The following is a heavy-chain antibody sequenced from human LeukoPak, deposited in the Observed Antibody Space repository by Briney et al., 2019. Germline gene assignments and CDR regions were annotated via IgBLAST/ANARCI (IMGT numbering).Heavy chain of an antibody. D-gene: IGHD5-12*01. CDR1: GFTFSSYA. Sequence: PGGSLRLSCAASGFTFSSYAMSWVRQAPGKGLEWVSAISGSGGSTYYADSVKGRFTISRDNSKNTLYLQMNSPRAEDTAVYYCAKGKVATTYFDYWGQGTLVTVSS. V-gene: IGHV3-23*01. CDR3: AKGKVATTYFDY. J-gene: IGHJ4*02. CDR2: ISGSGGST.